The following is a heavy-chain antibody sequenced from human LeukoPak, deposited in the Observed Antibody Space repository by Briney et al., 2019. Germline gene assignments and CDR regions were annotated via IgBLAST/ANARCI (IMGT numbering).Heavy chain of an antibody. Sequence: GGSLRLSCAASGFTFSSYAMHWVRQAPGKGLEWVAVISYDGSNKYYAGSMKGRFTISRDNSKNTIYLQIDSLRDEDTGIYYCARERQMGGTPFDYWGQGSLVTASS. CDR1: GFTFSSYA. V-gene: IGHV3-30*04. CDR2: ISYDGSNK. CDR3: ARERQMGGTPFDY. D-gene: IGHD1-26*01. J-gene: IGHJ4*02.